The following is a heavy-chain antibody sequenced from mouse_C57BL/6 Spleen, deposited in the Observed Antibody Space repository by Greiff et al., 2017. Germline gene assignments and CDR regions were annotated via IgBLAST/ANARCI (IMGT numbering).Heavy chain of an antibody. V-gene: IGHV1-82*01. CDR1: GYAFSSSW. Sequence: QVQLKQSGPELVKPGASVKISCKASGYAFSSSWMNWVKQRPGKGLEWIGRIYPGDGDTNYNGKFKGKATLTADKSSSTAYMQLSSLTSEDSAVYFCARTLLYYDYFFDYWGQGTTLTVSS. J-gene: IGHJ2*01. D-gene: IGHD2-4*01. CDR2: IYPGDGDT. CDR3: ARTLLYYDYFFDY.